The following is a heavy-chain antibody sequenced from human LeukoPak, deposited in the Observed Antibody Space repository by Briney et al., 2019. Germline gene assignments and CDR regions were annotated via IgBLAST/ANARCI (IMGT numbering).Heavy chain of an antibody. CDR1: GFTFSSYA. V-gene: IGHV3-23*01. Sequence: GGSLRLSCAASGFTFSSYAMSWVRQAPGKGLEWVSAISGSGGSTYYADSVKGRFTISSDNSKNTLYLQMNSLRAEDTAVYYCAKDLWQQLGYFDYWGQGTLVTVSS. CDR2: ISGSGGST. J-gene: IGHJ4*02. CDR3: AKDLWQQLGYFDY. D-gene: IGHD6-13*01.